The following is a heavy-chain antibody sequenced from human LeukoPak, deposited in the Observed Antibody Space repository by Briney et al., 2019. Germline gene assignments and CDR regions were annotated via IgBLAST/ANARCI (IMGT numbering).Heavy chain of an antibody. V-gene: IGHV3-30*02. CDR2: IRYDGSDK. D-gene: IGHD3-3*01. J-gene: IGHJ4*02. CDR1: GFTFSSYG. Sequence: GGSLRLSCAASGFTFSSYGMHWVRQAPGKGLEWVTFIRYDGSDKYYADSVKGRFTISRDNSKNTLYLQMNSLRGEDTAVYYCAKDSARGFWSGYLDYWGQGSLVTVSS. CDR3: AKDSARGFWSGYLDY.